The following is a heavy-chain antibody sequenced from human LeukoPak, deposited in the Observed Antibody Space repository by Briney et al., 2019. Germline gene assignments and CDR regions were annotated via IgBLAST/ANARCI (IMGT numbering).Heavy chain of an antibody. CDR2: ISAYNGNT. Sequence: GASVKVSCKASGYTFTSYGISWVRQAPGQGLEWMGWISAYNGNTNYAQKLQGRVTMTTDTSTGTAYMELRSLRFDDTAVYYCARAGGWYGSGSDVESDYWGQGTLVTVSS. CDR1: GYTFTSYG. J-gene: IGHJ4*02. V-gene: IGHV1-18*01. CDR3: ARAGGWYGSGSDVESDY. D-gene: IGHD3-10*01.